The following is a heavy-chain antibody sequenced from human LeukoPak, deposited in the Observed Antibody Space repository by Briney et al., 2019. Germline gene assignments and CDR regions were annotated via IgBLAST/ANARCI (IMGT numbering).Heavy chain of an antibody. CDR2: IYYSGST. CDR1: GGSISSYY. J-gene: IGHJ4*02. V-gene: IGHV4-59*01. D-gene: IGHD6-19*01. Sequence: SETLSLTCTVSGGSISSYYWSWIRQPPGKGLEWIGYIYYSGSTNYNPSLKSRVTISVDTSKNQFSLKLSSVTAADTAVYYCARAPGYSSGRLDYWGQGTLVTVSS. CDR3: ARAPGYSSGRLDY.